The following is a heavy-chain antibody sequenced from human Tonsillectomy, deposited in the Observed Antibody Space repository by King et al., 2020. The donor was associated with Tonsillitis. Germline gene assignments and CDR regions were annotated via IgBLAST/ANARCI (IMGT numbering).Heavy chain of an antibody. CDR2: ISAIAGGT. CDR1: GFTFSSFA. J-gene: IGHJ6*03. D-gene: IGHD3-3*01. Sequence: VQLVESGGGLLQPGGSLRLSLAASGFTFSSFAMTWVRQAPGKGLEWVSSISAIAGGTYNADPANGRFTISRDNSKNTLYLQVNGLGAEDTAVYYCAKLLRSGYHLYYMDVWGKGTTVTVSS. V-gene: IGHV3-23*04. CDR3: AKLLRSGYHLYYMDV.